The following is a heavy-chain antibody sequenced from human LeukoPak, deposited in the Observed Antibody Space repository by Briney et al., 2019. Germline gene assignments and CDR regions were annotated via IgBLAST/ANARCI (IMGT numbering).Heavy chain of an antibody. CDR1: GXSISAYC. J-gene: IGHJ3*01. D-gene: IGHD3-22*01. CDR3: ARPNITSYYDSRGYDAFDV. CDR2: IYHDGSNT. Sequence: GEFLMISYNGSGXSISAYCNAWVRQMPGKALEWMRMIYHDGSNTKYSPSLQGRVTISADKSVSTSYLQWSSLKASDTAMYFCARPNITSYYDSRGYDAFDVWGQGTIVTVSS. V-gene: IGHV5-51*01.